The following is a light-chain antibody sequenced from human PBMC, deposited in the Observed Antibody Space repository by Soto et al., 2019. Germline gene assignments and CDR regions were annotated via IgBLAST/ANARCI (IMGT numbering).Light chain of an antibody. CDR1: SSNIGNNA. Sequence: QSVLTQPPSVSEAPRQRVTISCSGSSSNIGNNAVNWYQQLPGKAPKLLIYYDDLLPSGVSDRFSGSKSGTSASLAISGLQSEDEADYYCCSYAGSSTPSVFGTGTKVTVL. V-gene: IGLV1-36*01. CDR3: CSYAGSSTPSV. J-gene: IGLJ1*01. CDR2: YDD.